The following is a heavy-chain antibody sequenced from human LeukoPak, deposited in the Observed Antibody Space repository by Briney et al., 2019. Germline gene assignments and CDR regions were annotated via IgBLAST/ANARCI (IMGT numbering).Heavy chain of an antibody. CDR2: ITWNSGSV. J-gene: IGHJ3*02. CDR1: GFTFHDCA. CDR3: AKGLGVASLIVDALDM. V-gene: IGHV3-9*03. D-gene: IGHD3/OR15-3a*01. Sequence: GGSLRPSCAASGFTFHDCAMHWVRQVPGKGLEWVSGITWNSGSVLYADSVRGRFTISRDNAKNSLYLQMNSLRPEDMAFYYCAKGLGVASLIVDALDMWGQGTMVTV.